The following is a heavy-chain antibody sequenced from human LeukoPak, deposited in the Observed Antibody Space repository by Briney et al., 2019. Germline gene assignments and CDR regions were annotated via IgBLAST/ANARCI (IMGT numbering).Heavy chain of an antibody. V-gene: IGHV3-21*01. Sequence: PGGSLRLSCAASGFTFSSYSMNWVRQAPGKGLEWVSSISSSSSYIYYADSVKGRFTISRDNAKNSLYLQMNSLRAEDTAVYYCARMEGVTSQLDYWGQGTLVTVSS. CDR2: ISSSSSYI. CDR1: GFTFSSYS. CDR3: ARMEGVTSQLDY. J-gene: IGHJ4*02. D-gene: IGHD2-8*01.